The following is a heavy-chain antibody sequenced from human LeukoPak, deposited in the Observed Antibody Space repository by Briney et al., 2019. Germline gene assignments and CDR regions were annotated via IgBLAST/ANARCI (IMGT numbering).Heavy chain of an antibody. CDR3: ARDYGGYESGDY. CDR2: ISSDESIT. Sequence: QPGGSLRLSCAASGFTFSNYWMHWVRQAPGKGLVWVSRISSDESITSYADSVKGRFTISRDNAKNSLYLQMNSLRAEDTAVYYCARDYGGYESGDYWGQGTLVTVSS. V-gene: IGHV3-74*01. J-gene: IGHJ4*02. D-gene: IGHD5-12*01. CDR1: GFTFSNYW.